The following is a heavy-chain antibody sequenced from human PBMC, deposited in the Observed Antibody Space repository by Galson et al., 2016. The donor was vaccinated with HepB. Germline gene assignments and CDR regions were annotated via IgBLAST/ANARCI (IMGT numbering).Heavy chain of an antibody. CDR1: GFIVSSHY. J-gene: IGHJ5*01. CDR2: IYSGGAT. CDR3: ARDPGRIAAAGHLDS. D-gene: IGHD6-13*01. V-gene: IGHV3-53*01. Sequence: SLRLSCAGSGFIVSSHYMNWVRQAPGKGLEWVAIIYSGGATYYADSVKGRFTISRDNPKNTLYLQMNSLGAEDTAVYYCARDPGRIAAAGHLDSWGQGTLVTVS.